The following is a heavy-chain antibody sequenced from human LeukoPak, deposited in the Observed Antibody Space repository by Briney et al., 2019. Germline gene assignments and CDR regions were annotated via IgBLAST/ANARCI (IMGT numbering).Heavy chain of an antibody. CDR3: ARDLGDYGDY. J-gene: IGHJ4*02. D-gene: IGHD4-17*01. V-gene: IGHV3-21*01. CDR2: ISSSSSYI. Sequence: GGSLRLSCAASGFTFSSYSMNWVRQAPGKGLEWVSSISSSSSYIYYADSVKGRFTISRDNAKNSLYLQMNSLRAEGTAVYYCARDLGDYGDYWGQGTLVTVSS. CDR1: GFTFSSYS.